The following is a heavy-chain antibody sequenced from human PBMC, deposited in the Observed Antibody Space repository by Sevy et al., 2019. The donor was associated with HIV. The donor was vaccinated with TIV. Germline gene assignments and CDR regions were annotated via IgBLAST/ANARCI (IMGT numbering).Heavy chain of an antibody. Sequence: GESLKISCAASGFTFSSYSMNWVRQAPGKGLEWVSSISSSSSYIYYADSVKGRFTISRDNAKNSLYLQMNSLRAEDTAVYYCVREGVGGYSYSLDCWGQGTLVTVSS. CDR1: GFTFSSYS. CDR2: ISSSSSYI. D-gene: IGHD5-18*01. CDR3: VREGVGGYSYSLDC. V-gene: IGHV3-21*01. J-gene: IGHJ4*02.